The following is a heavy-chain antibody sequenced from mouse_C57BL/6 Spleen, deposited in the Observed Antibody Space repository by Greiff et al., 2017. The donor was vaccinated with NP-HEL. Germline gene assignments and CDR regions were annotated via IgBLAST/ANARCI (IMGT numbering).Heavy chain of an antibody. CDR2: IYPGDGDT. J-gene: IGHJ4*01. Sequence: QVQLQQSGPELVKPGASVKISCKASGYAFSSSWMNWVKQRPGKGLEWIGRIYPGDGDTNYNGKFKGKATLTADKSSRAAYMQLSSLTSEDSAVYFCARDGYDAEDYWGQGTSVTVSS. CDR3: ARDGYDAEDY. D-gene: IGHD2-2*01. CDR1: GYAFSSSW. V-gene: IGHV1-82*01.